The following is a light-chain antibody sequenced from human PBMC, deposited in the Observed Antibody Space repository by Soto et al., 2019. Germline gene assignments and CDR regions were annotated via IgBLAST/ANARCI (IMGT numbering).Light chain of an antibody. CDR3: QQYNNWPPVT. V-gene: IGKV3-15*01. CDR1: QSVSNN. CDR2: GAS. J-gene: IGKJ5*01. Sequence: ETVMTQSPGTLSVSPGERVTLSCRASQSVSNNLAWHQQRSGQAPRLLIYGASTRATGVPARFSGSGSGTDFTLTISSLQSEDFAVYYCQQYNNWPPVTFGQGTRLEIK.